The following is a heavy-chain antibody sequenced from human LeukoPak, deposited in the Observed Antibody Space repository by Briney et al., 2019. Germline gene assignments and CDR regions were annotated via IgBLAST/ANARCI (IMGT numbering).Heavy chain of an antibody. J-gene: IGHJ4*02. Sequence: GGSLRLSCAASGFTFSSYAMHWVRQAPGKGLEYVSAISSNGGSTYYANSVKGRFTVSRDNSKNTLYLQMGSLRAEDMAVYYCAKDQKGTLSAFDYWGQGILVIVSS. CDR3: AKDQKGTLSAFDY. D-gene: IGHD1-7*01. V-gene: IGHV3-64*01. CDR1: GFTFSSYA. CDR2: ISSNGGST.